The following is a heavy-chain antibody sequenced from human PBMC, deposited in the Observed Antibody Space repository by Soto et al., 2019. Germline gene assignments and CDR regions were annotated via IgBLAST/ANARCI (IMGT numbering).Heavy chain of an antibody. CDR1: GGSFSNSSW. CDR3: SVASAGRDNCEY. CDR2: VYRDGNT. J-gene: IGHJ4*01. Sequence: SETLSLTCAVSGGSFSNSSWWSWVRQPPGKGLEWIGEVYRDGNTKYNPSLKSRVTISVDKSKNQFSLKLTSVTAADTAVYFCSVASAGRDNCEYWCQNTPVTVSS. V-gene: IGHV4-4*02.